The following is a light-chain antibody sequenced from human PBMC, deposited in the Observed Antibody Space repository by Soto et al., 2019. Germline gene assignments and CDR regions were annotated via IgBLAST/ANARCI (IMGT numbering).Light chain of an antibody. J-gene: IGLJ1*01. CDR2: DVS. V-gene: IGLV2-14*03. CDR3: TSYTSSTPFYV. CDR1: RTDVDGYDY. Sequence: SDLTQAASVYGSPGQSIGITCTGVRTDVDGYDYVSWYQQHPGQAPQLMIYDVSNRPSGVPDRFSGSKSGNTASLTISGLQADDEADYYCTSYTSSTPFYVFGTVTKVTVL.